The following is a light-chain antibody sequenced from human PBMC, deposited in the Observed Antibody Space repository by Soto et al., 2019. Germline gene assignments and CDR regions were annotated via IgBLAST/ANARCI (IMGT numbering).Light chain of an antibody. CDR1: QSFRGL. J-gene: IGKJ1*01. Sequence: APVTLSLSPVERATLSCTASQSFRGLLAWYQQKPGQAPRLLIYGASSRATGIPDRFSGSGSGTDFTLTISRLEPEDFAVYYCQQYGSSPRTFGQGTKV. CDR3: QQYGSSPRT. V-gene: IGKV3-20*01. CDR2: GAS.